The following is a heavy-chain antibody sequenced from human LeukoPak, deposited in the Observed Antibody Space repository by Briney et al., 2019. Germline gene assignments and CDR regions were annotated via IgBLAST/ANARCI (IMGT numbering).Heavy chain of an antibody. V-gene: IGHV4-59*01. D-gene: IGHD2-2*01. Sequence: YXXVSTNYNPSLKIRLTISVDTSKNQFSLKLSSVTAADTAVYYCAGAIQRYCSSTSCYYDAFDIWGQGTMVTVSS. CDR3: AGAIQRYCSSTSCYYDAFDI. CDR2: YXXVST. J-gene: IGHJ3*02.